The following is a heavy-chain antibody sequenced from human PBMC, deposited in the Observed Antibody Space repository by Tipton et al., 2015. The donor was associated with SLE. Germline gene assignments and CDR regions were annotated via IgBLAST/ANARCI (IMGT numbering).Heavy chain of an antibody. Sequence: TLSLTCAVSSGSITSYYWGWFRQPPGKGLEWIGSIYYSGSTYYNPSLKSRVTISVDTSKNQFSLKLSSVTAADTAVYYCARLSSSSLGMDVWGQGTTVTVSS. V-gene: IGHV4-39*07. CDR3: ARLSSSSLGMDV. CDR1: SGSITSYY. J-gene: IGHJ6*02. CDR2: IYYSGST. D-gene: IGHD6-6*01.